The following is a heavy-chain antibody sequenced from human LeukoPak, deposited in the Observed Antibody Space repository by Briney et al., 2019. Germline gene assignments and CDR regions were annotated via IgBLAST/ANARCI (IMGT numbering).Heavy chain of an antibody. V-gene: IGHV3-9*01. Sequence: HPGGSLRLSCAASGFTFSSYWMNWVRQAPGKGLEWVSGISWNSGSIDYADSVKGRFTISRDNAKNALYLQMNSLRAEDTALYYCVKDRGRYSSSSGLDPWGQGTLVTVSS. J-gene: IGHJ5*02. CDR1: GFTFSSYW. CDR3: VKDRGRYSSSSGLDP. D-gene: IGHD6-6*01. CDR2: ISWNSGSI.